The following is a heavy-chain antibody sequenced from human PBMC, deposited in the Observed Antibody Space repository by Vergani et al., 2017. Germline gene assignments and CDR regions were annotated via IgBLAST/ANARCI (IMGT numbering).Heavy chain of an antibody. D-gene: IGHD6-13*01. J-gene: IGHJ4*02. V-gene: IGHV3-33*01. Sequence: QVQLVESGGGVVQPGRSLRLSCAASGFTFSSYGMHWVRQAPGKGLEWVAVIWYDGSNKYYADSVKGRFTISRDNSKNTLYLQMNSLRAEDTAVYYCARDSRAAAGTFNDYWGQGTLVTVSS. CDR2: IWYDGSNK. CDR3: ARDSRAAAGTFNDY. CDR1: GFTFSSYG.